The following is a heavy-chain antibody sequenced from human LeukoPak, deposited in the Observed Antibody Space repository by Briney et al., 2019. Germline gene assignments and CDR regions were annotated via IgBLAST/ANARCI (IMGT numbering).Heavy chain of an antibody. CDR3: ARERSHYFDF. J-gene: IGHJ4*02. V-gene: IGHV1-18*01. D-gene: IGHD6-13*01. CDR2: ISAYNGNT. CDR1: GYTFTSYG. Sequence: ASVKVSCKASGYTFTSYGISWVRQAPGQGLEWMGWISAYNGNTNYAQKLQGRVTMTTDTATNTAYMELRSLRSDDTAVYYRARERSHYFDFWGQGTLVAVST.